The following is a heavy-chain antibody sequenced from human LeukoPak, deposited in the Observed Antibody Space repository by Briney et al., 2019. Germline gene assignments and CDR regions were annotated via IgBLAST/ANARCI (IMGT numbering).Heavy chain of an antibody. Sequence: SGGSLRLSCAASGFTVSSNFMSWVRQAPGKGLEWVSLTYSGGSTYYADSVNGRFTISRDNSKNMLYLQMNGLRAEDTAVYYCARDGRWLQPGAFDIWGQGTMVTVSS. CDR2: TYSGGST. J-gene: IGHJ3*02. CDR1: GFTVSSNF. V-gene: IGHV3-66*01. D-gene: IGHD5-24*01. CDR3: ARDGRWLQPGAFDI.